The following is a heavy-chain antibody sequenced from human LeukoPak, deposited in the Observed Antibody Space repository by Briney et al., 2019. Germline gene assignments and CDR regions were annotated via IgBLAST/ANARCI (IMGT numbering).Heavy chain of an antibody. Sequence: GGALRLSCAASGFTFSSYSMNWARQAPGKGLEGVSSISSSSLYIYYAHSVKGRFTIYRDNAKNSLYLQMNRLRAEDTAVYYCARGLVGEPDPYFDYWGQGTLVTVSS. CDR2: ISSSSLYI. CDR1: GFTFSSYS. D-gene: IGHD3-10*01. CDR3: ARGLVGEPDPYFDY. J-gene: IGHJ4*02. V-gene: IGHV3-21*01.